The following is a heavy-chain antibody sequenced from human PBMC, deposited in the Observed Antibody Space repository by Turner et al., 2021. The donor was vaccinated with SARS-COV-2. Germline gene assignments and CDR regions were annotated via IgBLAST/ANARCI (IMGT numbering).Heavy chain of an antibody. D-gene: IGHD2-2*01. J-gene: IGHJ2*01. Sequence: QVQLGQSGAEVKKPGASVKVSCKASGYTFTSYDINWVRPATGQGREWMGWMNPDSGNTAYAQKFQGRVNITRNTSISTAYMELSSLRSEDTAGYYCARGGYCSSTSCSPYWYFDLWGRGTLVTVSS. CDR2: MNPDSGNT. CDR3: ARGGYCSSTSCSPYWYFDL. CDR1: GYTFTSYD. V-gene: IGHV1-8*03.